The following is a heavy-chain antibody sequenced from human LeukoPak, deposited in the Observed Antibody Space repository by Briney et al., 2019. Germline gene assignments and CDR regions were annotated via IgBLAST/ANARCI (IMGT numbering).Heavy chain of an antibody. CDR2: IYYSGST. V-gene: IGHV4-39*01. CDR1: GGSISSSSYY. D-gene: IGHD3-22*01. CDR3: ARLSRLLIDY. Sequence: TSETLSLTCTVSGGSISSSSYYWGWIRLPPGKGLEWIGSIYYSGSTYYNPSLKSRVTISVDTSKNQFSLKLSSVTAADTAVYYCARLSRLLIDYWGQGTLVTVSS. J-gene: IGHJ4*02.